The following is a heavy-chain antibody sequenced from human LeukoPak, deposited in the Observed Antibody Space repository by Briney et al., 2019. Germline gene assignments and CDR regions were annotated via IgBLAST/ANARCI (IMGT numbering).Heavy chain of an antibody. Sequence: SGGSLRLSCAASGFTFNNYAMNWVRQAPGKGLEWVSGISGSGGSTNYADSVKGRFTISRDNSMNTLYLQMNSLRAEDTAVYYCAKGTGGRLGPIFDYWGQGTLVTVSS. CDR1: GFTFNNYA. V-gene: IGHV3-23*01. CDR2: ISGSGGST. CDR3: AKGTGGRLGPIFDY. D-gene: IGHD2-15*01. J-gene: IGHJ4*02.